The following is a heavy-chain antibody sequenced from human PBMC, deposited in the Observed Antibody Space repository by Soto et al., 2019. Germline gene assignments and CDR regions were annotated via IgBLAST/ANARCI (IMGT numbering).Heavy chain of an antibody. Sequence: QVHLVQSGDEVKKPGASVKVSCKGSGYTFTSDRITWVRQAPGQGLEWMGWISAHNGNTDYAQKLQGRVTVTRDPSTSTAYMELRSMRSDDTAVYYCARGWYGDYWGQGAMVTVSS. CDR1: GYTFTSDR. CDR2: ISAHNGNT. CDR3: ARGWYGDY. V-gene: IGHV1-18*01. J-gene: IGHJ4*02. D-gene: IGHD2-15*01.